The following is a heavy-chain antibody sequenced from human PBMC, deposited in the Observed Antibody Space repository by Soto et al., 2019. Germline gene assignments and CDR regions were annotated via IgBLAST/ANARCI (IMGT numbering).Heavy chain of an antibody. J-gene: IGHJ6*02. CDR3: ARGYGSYYYGLDV. V-gene: IGHV3-30*04. CDR2: ISYDGSNK. D-gene: IGHD3-16*01. CDR1: GFTFSNYA. Sequence: QVQLVESGGGVVQPGRSLRLSCAASGFTFSNYAMHWVRQAPGKGLEWVAVISYDGSNKYYTDSVEGQFTISRDNSKNTLYLQTNSLKGEDTAVYYCARGYGSYYYGLDVWGQGTTVTVSS.